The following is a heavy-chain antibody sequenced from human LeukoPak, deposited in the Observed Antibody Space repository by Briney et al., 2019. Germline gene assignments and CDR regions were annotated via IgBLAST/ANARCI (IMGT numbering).Heavy chain of an antibody. J-gene: IGHJ4*02. Sequence: GGSLRLSCAASGFTFSSYAMHWVRQAPGKGLEWVAVISYDGSKKYYADSVKGRFTISRDNSKNTLYLQMNSLRAEDTAVYYCAKVYSSSWYLAPHFDYWGQGTLVTVSS. CDR1: GFTFSSYA. CDR2: ISYDGSKK. CDR3: AKVYSSSWYLAPHFDY. V-gene: IGHV3-30*04. D-gene: IGHD6-13*01.